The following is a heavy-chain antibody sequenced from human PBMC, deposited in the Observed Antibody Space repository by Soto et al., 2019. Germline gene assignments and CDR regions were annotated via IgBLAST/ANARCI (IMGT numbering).Heavy chain of an antibody. J-gene: IGHJ6*03. D-gene: IGHD3-3*01. CDR1: GYTFTSYD. CDR2: MNPNSGNT. Sequence: ASVKVSCKASGYTFTSYDINWVRQATGQGLEWMGWMNPNSGNTGYAQKFQGRVTMTRNTSISTAYMELSSLRSEDTAVYYCARGWAIFGVVIHYYYYMDVWGKGTTVTVSS. V-gene: IGHV1-8*01. CDR3: ARGWAIFGVVIHYYYYMDV.